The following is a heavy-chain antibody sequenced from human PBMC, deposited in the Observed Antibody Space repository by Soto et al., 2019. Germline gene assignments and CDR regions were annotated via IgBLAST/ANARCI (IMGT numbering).Heavy chain of an antibody. D-gene: IGHD6-6*01. CDR3: ARRARPDFYYMDV. J-gene: IGHJ6*03. Sequence: EVQLAESGGGLAQPGGSLRLSCAASGCTLSGYAMDWVRQAPGKGLEYVSGISSNGVGTYYANSVQGRFTISRDNSKNTVYLQMGSLRPEDMAVYYCARRARPDFYYMDVWGKGTTVTFS. CDR2: ISSNGVGT. V-gene: IGHV3-64*01. CDR1: GCTLSGYA.